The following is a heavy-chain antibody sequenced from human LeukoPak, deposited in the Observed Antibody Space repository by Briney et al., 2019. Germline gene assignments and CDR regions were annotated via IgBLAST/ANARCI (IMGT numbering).Heavy chain of an antibody. CDR2: ISGSGGST. CDR1: GFIFSSYA. V-gene: IGHV3-23*01. Sequence: PGGSLRLSCAASGFIFSSYAMSWVRQAPGKGLEWVSAISGSGGSTYYADSVKGRFTISRDNSKNTLYLQMNSLRAEDTAVYYCAKGLGYCTNGVCYTSMPYFDYWGQGTLVTVSS. J-gene: IGHJ4*02. D-gene: IGHD2-8*01. CDR3: AKGLGYCTNGVCYTSMPYFDY.